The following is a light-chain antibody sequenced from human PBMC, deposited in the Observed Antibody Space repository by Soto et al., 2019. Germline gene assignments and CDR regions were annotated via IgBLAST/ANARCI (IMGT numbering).Light chain of an antibody. CDR3: SSYTSSTTLGVV. V-gene: IGLV2-14*01. Sequence: QSALTQPASVSGSPGQSITISCTGTSSDVGGHNYVSWYQQHPGTAPKLMIYEVTNRPSGVSNRFSGSKSGNTASLTISGLQAEDEADYYCSSYTSSTTLGVVFGGGTKLPVL. J-gene: IGLJ2*01. CDR2: EVT. CDR1: SSDVGGHNY.